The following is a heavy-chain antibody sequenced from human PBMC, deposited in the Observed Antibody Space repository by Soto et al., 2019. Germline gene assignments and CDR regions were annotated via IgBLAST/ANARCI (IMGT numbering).Heavy chain of an antibody. CDR2: IIPSCGTA. J-gene: IGHJ6*02. CDR1: GGTFSSYA. D-gene: IGHD6-6*01. V-gene: IGHV1-69*06. Sequence: QVQLVQSGAEVKKPGSSVKVSCKASGGTFSSYAISWVRQAPGQGLECMGGIIPSCGTANYAQKFQGRVTITADKSTSTAYMELSSLRSEDTAVYYCAREPMRPRSSEPHLYYYYGMVVWVQGTTVTVSS. CDR3: AREPMRPRSSEPHLYYYYGMVV.